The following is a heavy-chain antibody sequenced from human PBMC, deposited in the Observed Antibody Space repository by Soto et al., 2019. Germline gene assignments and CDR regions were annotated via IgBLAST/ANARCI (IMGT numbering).Heavy chain of an antibody. J-gene: IGHJ6*02. CDR3: AKGNMGDLDYYYYYGMDV. V-gene: IGHV3-43D*03. CDR2: ISWDGGST. Sequence: GGSLRLSCAASGFTFDDYAMHWVRQAPGKGLEWVSLISWDGGSTYYADSVKGRFTISRDNSKNSLYLQMNSLRAEDTALYYCAKGNMGDLDYYYYYGMDVWGQGTTVTV. CDR1: GFTFDDYA. D-gene: IGHD2-21*02.